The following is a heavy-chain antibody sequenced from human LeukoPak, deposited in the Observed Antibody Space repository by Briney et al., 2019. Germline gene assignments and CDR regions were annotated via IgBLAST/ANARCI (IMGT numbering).Heavy chain of an antibody. V-gene: IGHV1-58*02. J-gene: IGHJ4*02. CDR1: GFTFTSSA. CDR3: ARVACSGGSCYFDY. D-gene: IGHD2-15*01. CDR2: IVVGSGNT. Sequence: ASVKVSCKASGFTFTSSAMQWVRQARGQRLEWIGWIVVGSGNTNYAQKFQGRVTMTRDTSASTVYMELSSLRSEDTAVYYCARVACSGGSCYFDYWGQGTLVTVSS.